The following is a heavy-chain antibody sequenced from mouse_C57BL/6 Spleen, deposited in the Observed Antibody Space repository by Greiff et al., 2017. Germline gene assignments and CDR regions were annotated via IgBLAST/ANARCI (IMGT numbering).Heavy chain of an antibody. CDR1: GYTFTDYY. J-gene: IGHJ3*01. CDR2: INPNNGGT. D-gene: IGHD4-1*02. Sequence: EVQLQQSGPELVKPGASVKISCKASGYTFTDYYMNWVKQSHGKSLEWIGDINPNNGGTSYNQKFKGKATVTVDKSSSTAYMELRSLTSEDSAVYYCASTGPNWGQGTLVTVSA. CDR3: ASTGPN. V-gene: IGHV1-26*01.